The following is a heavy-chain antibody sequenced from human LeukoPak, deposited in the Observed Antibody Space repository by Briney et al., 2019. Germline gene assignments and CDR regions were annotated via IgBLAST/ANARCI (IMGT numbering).Heavy chain of an antibody. CDR3: ARGRSNYYGMDV. CDR2: IHYSGNT. J-gene: IGHJ6*02. V-gene: IGHV4-61*01. Sequence: KPSETLSLTCTVSGDSVRTNNYYWSWIRQPPGEGLEWIGYIHYSGNTNYNTSLKSRVTISVDTSKSQFSLKLSSVTAADTAVYYCARGRSNYYGMDVWGQGTTVTVPS. D-gene: IGHD1-26*01. CDR1: GDSVRTNNYY.